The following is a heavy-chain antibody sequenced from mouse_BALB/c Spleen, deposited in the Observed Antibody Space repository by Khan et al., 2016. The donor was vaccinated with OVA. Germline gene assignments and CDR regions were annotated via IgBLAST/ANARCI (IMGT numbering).Heavy chain of an antibody. CDR2: ISYSGGT. CDR1: GYSITSDYA. J-gene: IGHJ3*01. CDR3: AGWFAY. Sequence: EVQLQESGPGLVKPSQSLSLTCTVTGYSITSDYAWNWIRQFPGNKLEWMGYISYSGGTSYLPSLKSRISITRDTSKNPFFLQLNSVTTEDSATYYCAGWFAYWGQGTLVTVS. V-gene: IGHV3-2*02.